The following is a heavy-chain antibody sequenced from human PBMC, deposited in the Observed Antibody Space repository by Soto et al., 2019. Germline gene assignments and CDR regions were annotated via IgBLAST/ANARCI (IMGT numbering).Heavy chain of an antibody. D-gene: IGHD3-22*01. CDR3: ASSYSGYLDN. J-gene: IGHJ4*02. Sequence: QVQLQESGPGLVKPSQTLSLTCSVSGGSMSRGAYYWNWVRQLPGKGLEWIAYIYHTGNTYYNPSLRSRTTISVDTSESQFSLKLTSVTDADTAVYYCASSYSGYLDNWGQGTLVTVSS. V-gene: IGHV4-31*03. CDR1: GGSMSRGAYY. CDR2: IYHTGNT.